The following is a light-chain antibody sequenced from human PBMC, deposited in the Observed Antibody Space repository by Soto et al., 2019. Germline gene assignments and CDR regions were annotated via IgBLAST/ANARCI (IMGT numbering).Light chain of an antibody. CDR1: QTLFSSSSNKNY. CDR2: WAS. CDR3: QEHYASPFT. V-gene: IGKV4-1*01. Sequence: DIVMTQPPDSLAVSLGEVATINCKSSQTLFSSSSNKNYLAWFQQKPRQPPKLLIYWASTRESGVPERFSGSGSGTDFTLTISSLQAEDVAVYYCQEHYASPFTFGPGTKVEIK. J-gene: IGKJ3*01.